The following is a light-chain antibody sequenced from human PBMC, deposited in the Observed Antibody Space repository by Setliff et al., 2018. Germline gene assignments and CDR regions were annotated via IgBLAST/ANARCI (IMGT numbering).Light chain of an antibody. J-gene: IGLJ1*01. Sequence: SYELTQPPSVPVAPGKTARITCGGNNIGGKSVNWYQQKPGQAPVLVIYYDSDRPSGIPERFFGSNSGNTATLTINRVEAGDEADYYCQVWDSGSEHYVFGTGTKVTVL. V-gene: IGLV3-21*04. CDR2: YDS. CDR3: QVWDSGSEHYV. CDR1: NIGGKS.